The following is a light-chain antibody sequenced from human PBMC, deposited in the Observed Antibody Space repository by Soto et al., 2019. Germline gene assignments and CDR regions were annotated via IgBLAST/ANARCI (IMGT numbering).Light chain of an antibody. V-gene: IGLV2-8*01. CDR1: SSDVGGHNS. Sequence: QSALTQPPSASGSPGQSVTISCTGTSSDVGGHNSVSWYQQHPGKAPKVMIYEVSKRPSGVPDRFSGSKSGNTASLTVSGLQAEDEADYYCSSYGGSTNLVFGGGTQLTVL. J-gene: IGLJ2*01. CDR3: SSYGGSTNLV. CDR2: EVS.